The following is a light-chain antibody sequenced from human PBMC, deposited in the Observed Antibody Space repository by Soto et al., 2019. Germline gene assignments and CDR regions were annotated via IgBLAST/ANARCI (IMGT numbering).Light chain of an antibody. CDR2: SAS. J-gene: IGKJ4*01. CDR1: QSVGTS. CDR3: QRFGSSLP. Sequence: EIVLTQSPGTLSLSPGERATLSCRASQSVGTSLAWYQQKPGQAPRILIYSASSRATGIPDRFSGSGSGTDFTLIISRLEPEDFAVYYCQRFGSSLPFGGGTKVEI. V-gene: IGKV3-20*01.